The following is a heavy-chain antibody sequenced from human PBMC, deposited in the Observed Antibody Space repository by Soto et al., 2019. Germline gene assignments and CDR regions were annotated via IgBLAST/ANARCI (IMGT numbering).Heavy chain of an antibody. Sequence: GGSLRLSCAASGFTFSDYYMSWIRQAPGKGLEWVSYISSSGSTIYYADSVKGRFTISRDNAKNSLYLQMNSLRAEDTAVYYCARKLIWSGYYKAYYYGMDVWGQGTTVTVSS. CDR2: ISSSGSTI. CDR3: ARKLIWSGYYKAYYYGMDV. J-gene: IGHJ6*02. CDR1: GFTFSDYY. V-gene: IGHV3-11*01. D-gene: IGHD3-3*01.